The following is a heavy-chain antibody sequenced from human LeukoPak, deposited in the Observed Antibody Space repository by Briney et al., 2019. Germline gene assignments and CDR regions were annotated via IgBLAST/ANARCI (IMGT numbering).Heavy chain of an antibody. Sequence: PGRSLRLSCAASGFTFSSYGMHWVRQAPGKGLEWVAVISYDGSNKYYADSVKGRFTISRDNSKNTLYLQMNSLRAEDTAVYYCAEDAWAMVRGVIDWGQGTLVTVSS. V-gene: IGHV3-30*18. CDR1: GFTFSSYG. CDR3: AEDAWAMVRGVID. CDR2: ISYDGSNK. J-gene: IGHJ4*02. D-gene: IGHD3-10*01.